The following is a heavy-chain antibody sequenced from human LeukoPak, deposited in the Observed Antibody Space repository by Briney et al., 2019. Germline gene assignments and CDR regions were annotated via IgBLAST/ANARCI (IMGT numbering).Heavy chain of an antibody. CDR3: TLAYCGGDCYPMDY. V-gene: IGHV3-49*04. Sequence: GGSLRLSCAASGFTFSSYWMSWVRQAPGKGLEWVGFIRSKAYGGTTEYAASVKGRFTISRDDSKSIAYLQMNSLKTEDTAVYYCTLAYCGGDCYPMDYWGQGTQVTVSS. J-gene: IGHJ4*02. CDR1: GFTFSSYW. D-gene: IGHD2-21*02. CDR2: IRSKAYGGTT.